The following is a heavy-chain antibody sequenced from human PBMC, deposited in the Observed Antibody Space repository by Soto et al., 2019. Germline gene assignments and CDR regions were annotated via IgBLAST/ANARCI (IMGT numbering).Heavy chain of an antibody. CDR1: GFSLTTGGVG. V-gene: IGHV2-5*02. CDR3: AHKHAATWLFDY. D-gene: IGHD2-2*01. J-gene: IGHJ4*02. CDR2: IYGDDDK. Sequence: SVPTLVNPTQTLTLTCTFSGFSLTTGGVGVGWIRQPPGKAPEWLALIYGDDDKRFKPSLKNRLSITRDNSRNEVVLKMTNMDPVDTATFFCAHKHAATWLFDYWGQGILVTVSS.